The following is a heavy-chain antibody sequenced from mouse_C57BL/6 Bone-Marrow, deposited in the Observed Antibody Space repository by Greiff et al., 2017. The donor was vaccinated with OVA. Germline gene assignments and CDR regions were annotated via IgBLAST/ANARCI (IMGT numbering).Heavy chain of an antibody. Sequence: VKLQQPGAELVRPGSSVKLSCKASGYTFTSYWMDWVKQRPGQGLEWIGNIYPSDSETHYNQKFKDKATLTVDKSSSTAYMQLSSLTSEDSAVYYCARKGYYFDYWGQGTTLTVSS. CDR2: IYPSDSET. CDR3: ARKGYYFDY. CDR1: GYTFTSYW. J-gene: IGHJ2*01. V-gene: IGHV1-61*01.